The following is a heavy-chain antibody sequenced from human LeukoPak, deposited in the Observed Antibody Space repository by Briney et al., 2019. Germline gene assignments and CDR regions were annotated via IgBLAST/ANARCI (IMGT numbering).Heavy chain of an antibody. CDR2: ISGSGGST. Sequence: GGSLRLSCAASGFTFSSYAMSWVRQAPGKGLEWVLAISGSGGSTYYADSVKGRFTISRDNSKNTLYLQMNSLRAEDTAVYYCAKVGVRGYSGYVDYWGQGTLVTVSS. J-gene: IGHJ4*02. V-gene: IGHV3-23*01. CDR1: GFTFSSYA. CDR3: AKVGVRGYSGYVDY. D-gene: IGHD5-12*01.